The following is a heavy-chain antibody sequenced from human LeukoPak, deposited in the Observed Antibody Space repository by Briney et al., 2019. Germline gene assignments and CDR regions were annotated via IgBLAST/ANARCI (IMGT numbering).Heavy chain of an antibody. J-gene: IGHJ4*02. V-gene: IGHV4-30-4*08. CDR3: VRTEVSSGSEDY. CDR1: GGSIISSAYY. Sequence: SQTLSLTCTVSGGSIISSAYYWSWIRQPPGKGLEWIGYIYYSGSTYYNPFLKSRVTISLDTSKNQFSLKLSSVTAADTAVYYCVRTEVSSGSEDYWGQGTLVTVSS. CDR2: IYYSGST. D-gene: IGHD6-19*01.